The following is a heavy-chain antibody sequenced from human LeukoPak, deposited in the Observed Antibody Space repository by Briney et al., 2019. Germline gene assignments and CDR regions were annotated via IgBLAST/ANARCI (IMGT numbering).Heavy chain of an antibody. V-gene: IGHV3-30*02. CDR2: IRYDGSNK. J-gene: IGHJ4*02. D-gene: IGHD5-18*01. CDR1: GFTFSSYG. CDR3: ARAWIQLWLAFDY. Sequence: GGSLRLACAASGFTFSSYGMHWVRQAPGKGLEWVAFIRYDGSNKYYADSVKGRFTISRDNPKNTLYLQMNSLRAEDTAVYYCARAWIQLWLAFDYWGQGTLVTVSS.